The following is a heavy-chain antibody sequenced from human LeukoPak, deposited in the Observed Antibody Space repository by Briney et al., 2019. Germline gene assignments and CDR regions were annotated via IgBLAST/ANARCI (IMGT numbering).Heavy chain of an antibody. J-gene: IGHJ4*02. V-gene: IGHV1-8*01. Sequence: GASVKVSCKASGYIFNNYDVNWVRQAPGQGLEWMGWMNPRSGTRVYAQKSQGRVTMSSDSSINTAYMELTSLTSGDTAVYYCAKGLRSDFWGQGTLVTVSS. CDR2: MNPRSGTR. CDR1: GYIFNNYD. D-gene: IGHD3-16*02. CDR3: AKGLRSDF.